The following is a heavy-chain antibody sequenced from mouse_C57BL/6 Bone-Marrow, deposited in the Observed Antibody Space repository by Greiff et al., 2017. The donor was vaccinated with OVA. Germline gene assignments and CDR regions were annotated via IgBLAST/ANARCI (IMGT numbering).Heavy chain of an antibody. CDR2: IYPRSGNT. J-gene: IGHJ3*01. V-gene: IGHV1-81*01. Sequence: LQESGAELARPGASVKLSCKASGYTFTSYGISWVKQRTGQGLEWIGEIYPRSGNTYYNEKFKGKATLTADKSSSTAYMELRSLTSEDSAVYFCARPVPAWFAYWGQGTLVTVSA. CDR3: ARPVPAWFAY. CDR1: GYTFTSYG.